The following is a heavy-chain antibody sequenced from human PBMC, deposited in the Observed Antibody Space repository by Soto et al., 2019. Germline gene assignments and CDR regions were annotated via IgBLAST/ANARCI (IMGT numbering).Heavy chain of an antibody. D-gene: IGHD1-26*01. CDR1: GGTFSSYA. Sequence: QVQLVQSGAEVKKPGSSVKVSCKASGGTFSSYAINWMRQAPGQGLEWMGEIIPIFGTANYAQKFQGRVTITAAESTRTAYMELSSLRSEDRAVYYCARDGGRHSGGIDYWGQGTLVTVSS. CDR2: IIPIFGTA. J-gene: IGHJ4*02. CDR3: ARDGGRHSGGIDY. V-gene: IGHV1-69*01.